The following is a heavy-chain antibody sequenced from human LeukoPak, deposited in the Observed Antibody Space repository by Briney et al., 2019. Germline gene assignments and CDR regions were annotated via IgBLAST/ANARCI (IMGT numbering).Heavy chain of an antibody. D-gene: IGHD2-2*01. CDR3: AKQGRGCSSSSCYSD. J-gene: IGHJ4*02. CDR1: GGSISSSHLY. Sequence: PSETLSLTCTVSGGSISSSHLYWGWIRQTPGKGLEWIGSVYDSGSAYHNPSITSRVTISVDVSKNQFSLTLRSVTAADTAVYYCAKQGRGCSSSSCYSDWGQGTLVTVSS. V-gene: IGHV4-39*01. CDR2: VYDSGSA.